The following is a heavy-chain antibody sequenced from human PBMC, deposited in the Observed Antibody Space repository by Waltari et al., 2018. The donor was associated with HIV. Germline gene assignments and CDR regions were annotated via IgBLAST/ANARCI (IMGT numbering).Heavy chain of an antibody. J-gene: IGHJ4*02. CDR3: ARDITLTPGPDY. CDR2: ISSTSTTI. CDR1: GFTSGTYS. D-gene: IGHD3-16*01. V-gene: IGHV3-48*01. Sequence: EVHLVESGGGPVQPGGSLRPSCAASGFTSGTYSMNWVRQAAGKGLEWISYISSTSTTIFYADPVKGRFTISRDNAKNSLDLQMNNLRAEDTAVYYCARDITLTPGPDYWGQGTLVTVSS.